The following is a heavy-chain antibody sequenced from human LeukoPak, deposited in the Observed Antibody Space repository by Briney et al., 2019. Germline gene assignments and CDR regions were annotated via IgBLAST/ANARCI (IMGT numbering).Heavy chain of an antibody. CDR2: INTDGSST. V-gene: IGHV3-74*01. CDR3: ARGGCSSTSCLDY. Sequence: GGSLRLSCAASGFTFSSSAMSWVRQAPGKGLVWVSHINTDGSSTTYADSVKGRFTISRDNAKNTLYLQMNSLRAEDTAVYYCARGGCSSTSCLDYWGQGTLVTVSS. CDR1: GFTFSSSA. J-gene: IGHJ4*02. D-gene: IGHD2-2*01.